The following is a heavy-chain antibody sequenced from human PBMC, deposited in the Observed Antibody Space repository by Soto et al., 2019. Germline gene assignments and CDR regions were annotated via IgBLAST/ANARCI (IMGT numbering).Heavy chain of an antibody. CDR1: GFTFSSYA. CDR3: AKRYSGSPGNFDY. CDR2: ISSGGNT. J-gene: IGHJ4*02. V-gene: IGHV3-23*01. D-gene: IGHD1-26*01. Sequence: GGSLRLSCAASGFTFSSYAMSWVRQSPGKGLEWVSAISSGGNTYYADSVKGRFTISRDNSKNTLYLQMNSLRVEDTALYYCAKRYSGSPGNFDYWGQGSLVTVS.